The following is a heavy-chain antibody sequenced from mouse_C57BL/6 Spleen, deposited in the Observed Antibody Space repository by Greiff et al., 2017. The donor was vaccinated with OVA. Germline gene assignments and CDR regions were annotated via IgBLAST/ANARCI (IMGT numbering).Heavy chain of an antibody. J-gene: IGHJ2*01. CDR1: GYTFTSYW. Sequence: QVQLKESGAELAKPGASVKLSCKASGYTFTSYWMHWVKQRPGQGLEWIGYINPSSGYTKYNQKFKDKATLTADKSSSTAYMQLSSLTYEDSAVYYCARGDSSGYVYFDYWGQGTTLTVSS. V-gene: IGHV1-7*01. D-gene: IGHD3-2*02. CDR2: INPSSGYT. CDR3: ARGDSSGYVYFDY.